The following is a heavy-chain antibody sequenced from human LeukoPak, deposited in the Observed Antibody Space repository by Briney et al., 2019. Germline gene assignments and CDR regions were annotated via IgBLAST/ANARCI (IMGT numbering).Heavy chain of an antibody. V-gene: IGHV3-7*01. D-gene: IGHD6-19*01. J-gene: IGHJ4*02. CDR2: IKEDGSEK. CDR3: ARVTTVAGGGDY. CDR1: GFTFSNYW. Sequence: GGSLRLSCAASGFTFSNYWMSWVRQAPGKGLEWVANIKEDGSEKYYVDSVKGRFTFARDNAKNSLYLQMNSLRVEDTAVYYCARVTTVAGGGDYWGQGTLVTVSS.